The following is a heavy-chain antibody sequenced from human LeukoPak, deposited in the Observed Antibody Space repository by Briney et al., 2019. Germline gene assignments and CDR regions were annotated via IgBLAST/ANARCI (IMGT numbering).Heavy chain of an antibody. CDR3: AKEYTPSSPLGELVS. Sequence: GGSLRLSCAVSGFTLDSFAMHWVRQAPGRGVEWVALIRHDETNEFYADGVQGRFTISRDTSKKIVYLQMKNRRAEDTALYYCAKEYTPSSPLGELVSWGQGTLVTVSS. V-gene: IGHV3-30*02. D-gene: IGHD6-6*01. CDR2: IRHDETNE. J-gene: IGHJ4*02. CDR1: GFTLDSFA.